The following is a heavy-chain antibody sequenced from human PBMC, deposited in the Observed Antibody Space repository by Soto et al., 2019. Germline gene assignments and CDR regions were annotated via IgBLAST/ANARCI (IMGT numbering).Heavy chain of an antibody. CDR2: IIPIFGTA. CDR1: GGTFSSYA. Sequence: GASVKVSCKASGGTFSSYAISWVRQAPGQGLEWMGGIIPIFGTANYAQKFQGRVTITADESTSTAYMELSSLRSEDTAVYYCARSKQHPPHFDYWGQGTLVTVSS. J-gene: IGHJ4*02. D-gene: IGHD4-4*01. CDR3: ARSKQHPPHFDY. V-gene: IGHV1-69*13.